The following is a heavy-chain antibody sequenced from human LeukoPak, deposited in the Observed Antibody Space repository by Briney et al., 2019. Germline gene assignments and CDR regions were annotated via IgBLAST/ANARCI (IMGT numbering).Heavy chain of an antibody. CDR3: APYMVRGREPFDI. D-gene: IGHD3-10*01. CDR2: CDPEDGKT. CDR1: GYTLTELS. J-gene: IGHJ3*02. Sequence: GASVKVSCKVSGYTLTELSMHWVRQAPGKGLEWMGGCDPEDGKTIYAQKFQGRATMTEDTSTDTAYMELSRLRSEDTAVYYCAPYMVRGREPFDIWGQGTMVTVSS. V-gene: IGHV1-24*01.